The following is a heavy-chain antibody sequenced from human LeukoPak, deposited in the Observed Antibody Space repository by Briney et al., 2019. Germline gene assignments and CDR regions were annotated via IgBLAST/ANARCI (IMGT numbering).Heavy chain of an antibody. CDR3: ARVSGVFTHYFDY. CDR1: GFTFSSYG. J-gene: IGHJ4*02. D-gene: IGHD3-10*01. CDR2: IIDSGDST. V-gene: IGHV3-21*01. Sequence: PGGSLRLSCAASGFTFSSYGMNWVRQAPGKGLEWVSAIIDSGDSTYYADSVKGRFTISRDNAKNSLYLQMNSLRAEDTAVYYCARVSGVFTHYFDYWGQGTLVTVSS.